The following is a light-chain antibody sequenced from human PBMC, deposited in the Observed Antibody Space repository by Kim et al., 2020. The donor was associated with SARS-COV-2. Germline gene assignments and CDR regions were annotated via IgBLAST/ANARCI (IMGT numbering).Light chain of an antibody. V-gene: IGKV1-27*01. CDR3: QKYSSATWT. CDR2: GAS. J-gene: IGKJ1*01. CDR1: QGINTY. Sequence: DIQMTQSPSSLSASVGDRVTITCRASQGINTYLAWYQQKPGKVPKLLIYGASALHSGVPSRFSGSGSGTDFTLTISSLQPEDVATSCCQKYSSATWTFVQRTTVDIK.